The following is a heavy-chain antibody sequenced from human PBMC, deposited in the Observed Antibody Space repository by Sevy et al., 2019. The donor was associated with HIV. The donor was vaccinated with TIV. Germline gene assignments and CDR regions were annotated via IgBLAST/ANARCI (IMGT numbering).Heavy chain of an antibody. Sequence: GESLKISCAASGFTFSNYAMSWVRQAPGKGLEWVSTVGGSGGSTYYADSVKGRFTISRDNSKNTLYLQMNSLRAEDTAVYYCAKKGYYDYVWGSFDYWGQGTLVTVSS. J-gene: IGHJ4*02. D-gene: IGHD3-16*01. V-gene: IGHV3-23*01. CDR2: VGGSGGST. CDR1: GFTFSNYA. CDR3: AKKGYYDYVWGSFDY.